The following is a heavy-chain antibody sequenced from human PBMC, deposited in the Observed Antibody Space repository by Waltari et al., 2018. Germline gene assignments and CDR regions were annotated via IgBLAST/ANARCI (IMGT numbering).Heavy chain of an antibody. V-gene: IGHV3-30*18. D-gene: IGHD6-19*01. CDR3: AKEKYSSGQYYFDY. CDR2: ISYDGSNK. Sequence: QVQLVESGGGVVQPGRSLRLSCAASGFTFSSYGMHWVRQAPGKGLEWVAVISYDGSNKYYADSVKGRFTISRDNSKNTLYLQRNSLRAEDTAVYYCAKEKYSSGQYYFDYWGQGTLVTVSS. J-gene: IGHJ4*02. CDR1: GFTFSSYG.